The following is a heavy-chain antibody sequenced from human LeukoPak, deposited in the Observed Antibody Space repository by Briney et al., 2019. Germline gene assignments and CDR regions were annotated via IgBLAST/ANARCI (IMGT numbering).Heavy chain of an antibody. V-gene: IGHV4-34*01. CDR3: ARGGILPRRRYFDY. J-gene: IGHJ4*02. Sequence: SETLSLTCAVYGGSFSGYYWSWIRQPPGKGLEWIGEINHSGSTSYNPSLKSRVTISVDTSKNQFSLKLSSVTAADTAVYYCARGGILPRRRYFDYWGQGTLVTVSS. D-gene: IGHD2/OR15-2a*01. CDR1: GGSFSGYY. CDR2: INHSGST.